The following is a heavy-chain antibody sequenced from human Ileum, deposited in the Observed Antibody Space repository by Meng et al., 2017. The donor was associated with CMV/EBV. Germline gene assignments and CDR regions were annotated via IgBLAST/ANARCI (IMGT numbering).Heavy chain of an antibody. V-gene: IGHV4-39*07. J-gene: IGHJ4*02. Sequence: QMQLQESGPGLVKPAATLALTCTASGAPISSGSHSWAWFRQPPGKRLEWIGSMYFSGIADYNPSLKSRVTISLHATQKQFSLRLTSVTAADSAVYFCARDLTNKWFYYWGQGTLVTVSS. CDR1: GAPISSGSHS. CDR3: ARDLTNKWFYY. D-gene: IGHD1-26*01. CDR2: MYFSGIA.